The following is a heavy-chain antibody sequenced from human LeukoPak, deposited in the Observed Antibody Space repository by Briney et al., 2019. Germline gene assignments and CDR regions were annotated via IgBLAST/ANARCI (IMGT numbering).Heavy chain of an antibody. Sequence: GGSLRLSCAASGFTFSTYVMYWVRQAPGKGLEYVSAISSNGGSTYYANSVKGGFTISRDNSKNTLYLQMGSLRAEDMAVYYCARDRRGFWSGYGYWGQGTLVTVSS. J-gene: IGHJ4*02. CDR2: ISSNGGST. CDR3: ARDRRGFWSGYGY. CDR1: GFTFSTYV. D-gene: IGHD3-3*01. V-gene: IGHV3-64*01.